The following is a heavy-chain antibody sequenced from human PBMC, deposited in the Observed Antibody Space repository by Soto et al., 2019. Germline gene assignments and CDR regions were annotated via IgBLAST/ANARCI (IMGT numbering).Heavy chain of an antibody. V-gene: IGHV4-31*03. D-gene: IGHD2-8*01. J-gene: IGHJ4*02. CDR2: IYYSGTT. CDR3: ARRALPQCINGVCYKDGFWDY. CDR1: GGSVSSGGYY. Sequence: QVLLQESGPGLVKPSQTLSLTCTVSGGSVSSGGYYWSWIRQHPGTGLEWIGYIYYSGTTYFNPSLKSRASISLDTSKNEFSQKLTSVTAADTAVYYCARRALPQCINGVCYKDGFWDYWGQGALVTVSS.